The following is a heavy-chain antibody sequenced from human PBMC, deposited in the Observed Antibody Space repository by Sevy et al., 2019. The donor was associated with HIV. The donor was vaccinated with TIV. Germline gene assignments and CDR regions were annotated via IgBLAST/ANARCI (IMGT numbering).Heavy chain of an antibody. V-gene: IGHV1-69*13. CDR3: ARSPALRWLDY. CDR1: GGTFSSYA. CDR2: TIPIFGTA. Sequence: ASVKVSCKASGGTFSSYAISWVRQAPGQGLEWMGGTIPIFGTANYAQKFQGRVTITADESTRTAYMELSSLRSEDTAVYYCARSPALRWLDYWGQGTLVTVSS. D-gene: IGHD4-17*01. J-gene: IGHJ4*02.